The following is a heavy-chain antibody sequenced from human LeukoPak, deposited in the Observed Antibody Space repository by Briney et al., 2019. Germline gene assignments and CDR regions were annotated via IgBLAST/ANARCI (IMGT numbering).Heavy chain of an antibody. J-gene: IGHJ5*02. CDR2: ISNDGRNT. D-gene: IGHD3-3*01. Sequence: GGSLRLSCAASGFTFSTYAMHWVRQAPGKGLEWVAAISNDGRNTYYADSVKGRFTVSRDNSKTTLYLQMNSLRVEDTAVYYCARGQNYDFWSGYYTWGQETLVTVSS. V-gene: IGHV3-30*04. CDR3: ARGQNYDFWSGYYT. CDR1: GFTFSTYA.